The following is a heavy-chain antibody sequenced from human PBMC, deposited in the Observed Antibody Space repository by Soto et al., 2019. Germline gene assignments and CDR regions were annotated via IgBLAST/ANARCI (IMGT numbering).Heavy chain of an antibody. Sequence: GSLRLSCAASGFTFSSYGMHWVRQAPGKGLEWVAVISYDGSNKYYADSVKGRFTISRDNSKNTLYLQMNSLRAEDTAVYYCAKLAGPAATDYGMDVWGQGTTVTVSS. CDR3: AKLAGPAATDYGMDV. CDR2: ISYDGSNK. V-gene: IGHV3-30*18. CDR1: GFTFSSYG. J-gene: IGHJ6*02. D-gene: IGHD2-15*01.